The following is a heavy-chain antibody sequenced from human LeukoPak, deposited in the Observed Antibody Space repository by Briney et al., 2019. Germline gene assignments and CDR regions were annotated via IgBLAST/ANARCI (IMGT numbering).Heavy chain of an antibody. CDR2: INPNSGGT. Sequence: ASVKVSCKAAGYTFTGYYMFWVRQAPGQGLEWMGRINPNSGGTNYAQKFQGRVTITRDTPISTAYMELSRLRSDDTAVYYCARGYCSGGSCYSVENWFDPWGQGTLVTVSS. J-gene: IGHJ5*02. CDR1: GYTFTGYY. V-gene: IGHV1-2*06. D-gene: IGHD2-15*01. CDR3: ARGYCSGGSCYSVENWFDP.